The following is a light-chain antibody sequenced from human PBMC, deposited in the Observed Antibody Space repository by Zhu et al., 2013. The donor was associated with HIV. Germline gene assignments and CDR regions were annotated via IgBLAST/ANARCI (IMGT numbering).Light chain of an antibody. CDR2: AVS. J-gene: IGKJ2*01. CDR3: HQSHSSPQT. V-gene: IGKV1-39*01. CDR1: QTVGNY. Sequence: IQMTQSPSSQSASVGDRITIICRASQTVGNYLNWYQQKPGKAPNLLIYAVSSLQNGVPPRFSGGGSGTHFTLTIDGLQPEDFATYYCHQSHSSPQTFGQGTKIEMK.